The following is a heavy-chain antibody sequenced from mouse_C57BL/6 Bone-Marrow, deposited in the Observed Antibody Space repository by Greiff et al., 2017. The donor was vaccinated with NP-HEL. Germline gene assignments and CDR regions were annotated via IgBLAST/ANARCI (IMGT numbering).Heavy chain of an antibody. Sequence: DVQLVESGGGLVQPGGSMKLSCAASGFTFSDAWMDWVRQSPEKGLEWVAEIRNKANNHATYYAESVKGRFTISRDDSKSSVYLQMNSLRAEDTGIYYCTRGFHYYGSSSHWYFDVWGTGTTVTVSS. CDR2: IRNKANNHAT. CDR1: GFTFSDAW. V-gene: IGHV6-6*01. D-gene: IGHD1-1*01. CDR3: TRGFHYYGSSSHWYFDV. J-gene: IGHJ1*03.